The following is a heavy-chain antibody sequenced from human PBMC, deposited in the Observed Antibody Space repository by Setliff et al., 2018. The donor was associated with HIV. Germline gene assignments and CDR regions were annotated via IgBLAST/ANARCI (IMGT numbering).Heavy chain of an antibody. CDR3: AKDKYRGGYFDY. Sequence: PGESLKISCAASGFTFNSYAMHWVRQAPGKGLEWVALIWYDGSNKHYVDSVKGRFTISRDNSKNTLYLQMNSLRAEDTAVYYCAKDKYRGGYFDYWGQGTLVTVSS. J-gene: IGHJ4*02. CDR2: IWYDGSNK. V-gene: IGHV3-33*06. D-gene: IGHD1-26*01. CDR1: GFTFNSYA.